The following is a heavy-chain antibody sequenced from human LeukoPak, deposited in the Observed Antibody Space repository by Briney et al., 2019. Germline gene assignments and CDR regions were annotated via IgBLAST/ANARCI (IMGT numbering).Heavy chain of an antibody. CDR1: GYTFTGYY. CDR2: INPNSGGT. Sequence: GASVKVSCKASGYTFTGYYIHWVRQAPGQGLEWMGWINPNSGGTNYAQKFQGRVTMTRDTSISTAYMELSRLRSDDTAVYYCARVSYYGSGSYYSFYYFDYWGQGTLVTVSS. J-gene: IGHJ4*02. CDR3: ARVSYYGSGSYYSFYYFDY. V-gene: IGHV1-2*02. D-gene: IGHD3-10*01.